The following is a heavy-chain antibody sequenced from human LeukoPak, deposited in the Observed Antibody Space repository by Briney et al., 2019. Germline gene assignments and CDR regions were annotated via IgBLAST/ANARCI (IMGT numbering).Heavy chain of an antibody. Sequence: GGSLRLSCAASGFTLSNYGMHWVRQAPGKGLEWVAVIWSDGSNKYYADFVKGRFTISRDNSKNTLYLQMNSLRAEDTAVYSCANSYDSHNWYFDLWSRDTLVAVSS. J-gene: IGHJ2*01. CDR3: ANSYDSHNWYFDL. D-gene: IGHD3-22*01. CDR1: GFTLSNYG. V-gene: IGHV3-33*06. CDR2: IWSDGSNK.